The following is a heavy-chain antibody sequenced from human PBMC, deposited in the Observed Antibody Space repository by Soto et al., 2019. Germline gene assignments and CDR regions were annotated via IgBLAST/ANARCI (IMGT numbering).Heavy chain of an antibody. D-gene: IGHD3-22*01. J-gene: IGHJ4*01. CDR1: GYTFTSYG. CDR2: ISGHNGNT. CDR3: ARHRFNYYDNTVYYYFDY. V-gene: IGHV1-18*04. Sequence: ASVKVSCKASGYTFTSYGISWVRQAPGQGPEWMGWISGHNGNTNHPQSLQGRVTMTTDISRNTAYMELRSLRSDDTAVYYCARHRFNYYDNTVYYYFDYWG.